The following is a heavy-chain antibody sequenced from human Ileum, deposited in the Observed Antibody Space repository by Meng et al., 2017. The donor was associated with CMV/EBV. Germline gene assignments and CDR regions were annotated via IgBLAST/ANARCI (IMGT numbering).Heavy chain of an antibody. V-gene: IGHV7-4-1*02. CDR2: IDTSTGNP. CDR1: GYNFTSHN. CDR3: ARDGLSGRYFDY. J-gene: IGHJ4*02. Sequence: QVQLVQSGSELKKPGASVTGSCKASGYNFTSHNIIWVRQAPGQGTEWMGWIDTSTGNPTYAQGFIGRFVFFFDMSVSTTYVQISSLKAEDTAVYYCARDGLSGRYFDYWGQGTLVTVSS. D-gene: IGHD1-26*01.